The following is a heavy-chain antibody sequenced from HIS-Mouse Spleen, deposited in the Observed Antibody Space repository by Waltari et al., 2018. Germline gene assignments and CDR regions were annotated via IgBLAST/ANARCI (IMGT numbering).Heavy chain of an antibody. CDR1: GFTVSSHS. D-gene: IGHD6-6*01. CDR3: ARGQTSIAARGGFDY. J-gene: IGHJ4*02. CDR2: IYSGGST. V-gene: IGHV3-66*01. Sequence: EVQLVESGGGLVQPGGSMRLSCAASGFTVSSHSVRWVGQAPGKGLEWVSVIYSGGSTYYADSVKGRFTISRDNSKNTLYLQMNSLRAEDTAVYYCARGQTSIAARGGFDYWGQGTLVTVSS.